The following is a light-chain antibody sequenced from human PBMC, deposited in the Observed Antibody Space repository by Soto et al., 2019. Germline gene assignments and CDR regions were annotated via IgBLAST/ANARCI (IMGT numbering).Light chain of an antibody. J-gene: IGKJ5*01. V-gene: IGKV3-20*01. CDR2: GAS. Sequence: DIVLTQSPGTLSLSPGERANRSCRASQSVSSSLAWYQQKTGQAPRLLISGASSRATGIPDRFSGSGSETDFTLTISRLEPEDFATYFCKQLNSYPINFGQGTRLEIK. CDR3: KQLNSYPIN. CDR1: QSVSSS.